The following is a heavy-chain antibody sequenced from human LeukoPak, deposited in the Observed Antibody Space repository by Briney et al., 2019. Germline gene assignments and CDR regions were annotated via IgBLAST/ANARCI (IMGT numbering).Heavy chain of an antibody. V-gene: IGHV3-23*01. J-gene: IGHJ4*02. Sequence: GGPLRLSCAASGFPYNNCAMSWARQSRGKGLEWLSEMSGRGDSTYYADSEEGRFTISRDNSKNTVYLKMNSLRAEDRRVYQYTSGHSGYDPDAFDYWGQGALVTVSS. CDR2: MSGRGDST. D-gene: IGHD5-12*01. CDR3: TSGHSGYDPDAFDY. CDR1: GFPYNNCA.